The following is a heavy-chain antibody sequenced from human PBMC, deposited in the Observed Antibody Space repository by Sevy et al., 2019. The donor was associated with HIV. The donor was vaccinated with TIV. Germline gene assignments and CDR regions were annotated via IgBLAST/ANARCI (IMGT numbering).Heavy chain of an antibody. CDR1: GYTLSALS. V-gene: IGHV1-24*01. D-gene: IGHD2-2*01. CDR3: ATDIVVGRDY. CDR2: FEEDGEI. Sequence: ASVKVSYKVSGYTLSALSMHWVRQAPGKGLEWMGGFEEDGEIVYAQKFQGRVTMTEDTATDTAYMELSSLRSEDTAVYYCATDIVVGRDYWGQGTLVTVSS. J-gene: IGHJ4*02.